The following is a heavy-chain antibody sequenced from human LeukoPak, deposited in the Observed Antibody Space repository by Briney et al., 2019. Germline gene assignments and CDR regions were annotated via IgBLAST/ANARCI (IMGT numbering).Heavy chain of an antibody. CDR3: ARDTHSYSSSWYFDY. Sequence: SETLSLTCTVSGGSISSYYWSWIRQPPGKGLEWIGYIYYSGSTNYNPSLKSRVTISVDTSKNQFSLKLSSVTAADTAVYYCARDTHSYSSSWYFDYWGQGTLVTVSS. V-gene: IGHV4-59*01. J-gene: IGHJ4*02. D-gene: IGHD6-13*01. CDR1: GGSISSYY. CDR2: IYYSGST.